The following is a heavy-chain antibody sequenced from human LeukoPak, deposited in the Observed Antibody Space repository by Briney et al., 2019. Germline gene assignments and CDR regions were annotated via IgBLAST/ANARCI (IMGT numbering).Heavy chain of an antibody. CDR1: GFTFSDYY. CDR2: ISSSSSYT. V-gene: IGHV3-11*06. CDR3: ARDDGSGSSPLDY. Sequence: NPGGSLRLSCAASGFTFSDYYMSWLRQAPGKGLEWVSYISSSSSYTNYADSVKGRFTISRDNAKNSLYLQMNSLRAEDTAVYYCARDDGSGSSPLDYWGQGTLATVSS. J-gene: IGHJ4*02. D-gene: IGHD3-10*01.